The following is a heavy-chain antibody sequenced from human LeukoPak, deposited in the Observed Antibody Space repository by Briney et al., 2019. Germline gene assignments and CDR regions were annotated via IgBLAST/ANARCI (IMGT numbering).Heavy chain of an antibody. CDR3: ARGPIAVAVN. Sequence: SETLSLTCTVSGGSISSYYWSWIRQPPGKGLEWIGYIYYSGSTNYNPSLKSRVTISVDTSKNQFSLKLSSVTAADTAVYYCARGPIAVAVNWGQGTLVTVSS. D-gene: IGHD6-19*01. CDR1: GGSISSYY. CDR2: IYYSGST. V-gene: IGHV4-59*08. J-gene: IGHJ4*02.